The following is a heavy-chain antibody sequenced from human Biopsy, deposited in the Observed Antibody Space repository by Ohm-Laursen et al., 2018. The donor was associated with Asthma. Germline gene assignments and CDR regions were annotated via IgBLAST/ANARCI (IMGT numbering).Heavy chain of an antibody. D-gene: IGHD3-3*02. CDR1: GFTFGDYW. CDR2: IKHDGTEK. V-gene: IGHV3-7*01. J-gene: IGHJ1*01. Sequence: LRLSCAASGFTFGDYWMSWVRQVPGKGLEWVANIKHDGTEKNHVDSLKGRFTISRDNAKNSLYLQMNSLRAEDTAVYYCARTFHFWSPYHAEHYQLWGQGTLVTVSS. CDR3: ARTFHFWSPYHAEHYQL.